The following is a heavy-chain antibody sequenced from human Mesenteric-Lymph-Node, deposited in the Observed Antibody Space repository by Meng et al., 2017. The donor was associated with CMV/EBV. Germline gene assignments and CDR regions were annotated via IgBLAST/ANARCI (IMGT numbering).Heavy chain of an antibody. CDR2: IRNKAYGGTT. J-gene: IGHJ4*02. V-gene: IGHV3-49*04. D-gene: IGHD3-3*01. CDR3: TSLITIFGVGGDY. CDR1: GLTFSNYA. Sequence: GESLKISCAASGLTFSNYAMSWVRQAPGKGLEWVGFIRNKAYGGTTEYAASVKGRFTISRDDSRSIAYLQMDSLKSEDTALYYCTSLITIFGVGGDYWGQGTLVTVSS.